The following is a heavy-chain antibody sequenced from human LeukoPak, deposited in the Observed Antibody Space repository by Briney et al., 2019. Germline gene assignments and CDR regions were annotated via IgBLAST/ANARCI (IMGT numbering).Heavy chain of an antibody. Sequence: GGSLRLSCAASGFSFDNYAMSWVRQTPGKGLEWVSAIGGSGSDTSYTDSVKGRFTISRDNSKNTLYLQMNSLRAEDTAVYYCARDHYSDYWGQGTLVTVSS. CDR2: IGGSGSDT. CDR3: ARDHYSDY. CDR1: GFSFDNYA. V-gene: IGHV3-23*01. J-gene: IGHJ4*02. D-gene: IGHD3-10*01.